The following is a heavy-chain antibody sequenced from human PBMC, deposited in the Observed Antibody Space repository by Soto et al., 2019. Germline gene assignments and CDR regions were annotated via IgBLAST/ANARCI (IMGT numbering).Heavy chain of an antibody. D-gene: IGHD3-22*01. Sequence: QVQLVESGGGVVQPGRSLRLSCAASGFSFSSYGLHWVRQAPGKGLEWVALISNDGSIKYYADSVKGRFTISRDNSKNTLYVQMNSLRAEDTAVYYCAKDRRLITIIVVATLDYWGQGTLVTVSS. J-gene: IGHJ4*02. CDR3: AKDRRLITIIVVATLDY. CDR1: GFSFSSYG. CDR2: ISNDGSIK. V-gene: IGHV3-30*18.